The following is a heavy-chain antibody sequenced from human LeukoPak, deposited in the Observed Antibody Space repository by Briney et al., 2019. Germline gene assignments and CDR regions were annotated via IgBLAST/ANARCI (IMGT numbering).Heavy chain of an antibody. CDR2: ISYDGSNK. CDR1: GFTFSSYG. Sequence: GSLRLSCAASGFTFSSYGMHGVRQAPGKGLEWVAVISYDGSNKYYADSVKGRFTISRDNSKNTLYLQMNSLRAEDTAVYYCAQDTSKCSGGSCSHVGYWGQGTLVTVSS. J-gene: IGHJ4*02. D-gene: IGHD2-15*01. V-gene: IGHV3-30*18. CDR3: AQDTSKCSGGSCSHVGY.